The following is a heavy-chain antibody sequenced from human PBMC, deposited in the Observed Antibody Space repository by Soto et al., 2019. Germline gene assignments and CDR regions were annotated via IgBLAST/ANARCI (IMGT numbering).Heavy chain of an antibody. J-gene: IGHJ3*02. CDR3: ARDVSPVSRPYYDAFEI. Sequence: EVQLVESGGGLVQPGESLRLSCSASGFTFSDYWMTWVRQAPGKGLEWVANIRKDESKKSYLDSVRGRFTVSRDNARNLLYLQIDSLRAEDTALSYCARDVSPVSRPYYDAFEIWGQGTMVTVSS. CDR1: GFTFSDYW. V-gene: IGHV3-7*05. D-gene: IGHD3-22*01. CDR2: IRKDESKK.